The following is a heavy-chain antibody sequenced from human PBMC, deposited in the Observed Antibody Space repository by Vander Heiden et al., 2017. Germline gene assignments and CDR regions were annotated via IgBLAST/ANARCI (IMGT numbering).Heavy chain of an antibody. CDR1: GFGFSTYG. CDR2: ISYDGNNK. Sequence: QVQLVVSGGGVVQPGRSLRLSCAASGFGFSTYGMHWVRQAPGKGLEWVAVISYDGNNKYYADSVKGRFTISRDNSDSTLYLQMNSLGVEDTAVYYCAKVFNGYVQSSHYFDQWGQGTLVTVSS. V-gene: IGHV3-30*18. J-gene: IGHJ4*02. D-gene: IGHD2-8*01. CDR3: AKVFNGYVQSSHYFDQ.